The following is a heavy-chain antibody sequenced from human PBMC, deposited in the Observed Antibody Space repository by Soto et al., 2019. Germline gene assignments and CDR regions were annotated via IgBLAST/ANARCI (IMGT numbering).Heavy chain of an antibody. V-gene: IGHV3-23*01. CDR3: AKDPRYGYGYTSRITIEYYFDY. Sequence: PGGSLRLSCAASGFTFSSYAMSWVRQAPGKGLEWVSAISGSGGSTYYADSVKGRFTISRDNSKNTLYLQMNSLRAEDTAVYYCAKDPRYGYGYTSRITIEYYFDYWGQGTLVTVSS. CDR2: ISGSGGST. D-gene: IGHD5-18*01. J-gene: IGHJ4*02. CDR1: GFTFSSYA.